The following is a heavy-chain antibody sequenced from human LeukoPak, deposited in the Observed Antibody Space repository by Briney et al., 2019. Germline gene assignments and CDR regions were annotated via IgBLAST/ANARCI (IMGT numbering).Heavy chain of an antibody. CDR2: INSDGSST. V-gene: IGHV3-74*01. D-gene: IGHD3-22*01. Sequence: GGSLRLSCAASGFTFSSYWMHWVRQAPGKGLVWVSRINSDGSSTSYADSVKGRFTISRDNAKNTLYLQMNSLRAEDTAVYYWARAGRRYYYDSSGYYPDYWGQGTLVTVSS. J-gene: IGHJ4*02. CDR3: ARAGRRYYYDSSGYYPDY. CDR1: GFTFSSYW.